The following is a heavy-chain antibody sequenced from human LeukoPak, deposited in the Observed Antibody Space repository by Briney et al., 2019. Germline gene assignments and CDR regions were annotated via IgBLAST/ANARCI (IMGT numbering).Heavy chain of an antibody. Sequence: SETLSLTCTVSGGSINNYYWTWIRQPAGKGLEWIGRIYTSGSTNYNPSLKNRVTMSVDTSKSQFSLKLSSVTAADTAVYYCARGGYEYYYMDVWGKGTTVTVSS. CDR1: GGSINNYY. J-gene: IGHJ6*03. D-gene: IGHD3-16*01. V-gene: IGHV4-4*07. CDR3: ARGGYEYYYMDV. CDR2: IYTSGST.